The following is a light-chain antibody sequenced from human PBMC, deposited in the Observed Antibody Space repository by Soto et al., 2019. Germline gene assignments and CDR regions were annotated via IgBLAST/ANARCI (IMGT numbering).Light chain of an antibody. CDR1: QSVSSK. Sequence: ETVMTQSQATLSVSPGERATLSCRASQSVSSKLAWYQQKPGQAPRLLIYGASTRATGIPDRFSGSGSGTDFTLTISRVEPEDFAVYYCQQYGSSPPITFGQGTRLEI. V-gene: IGKV3-20*01. J-gene: IGKJ5*01. CDR2: GAS. CDR3: QQYGSSPPIT.